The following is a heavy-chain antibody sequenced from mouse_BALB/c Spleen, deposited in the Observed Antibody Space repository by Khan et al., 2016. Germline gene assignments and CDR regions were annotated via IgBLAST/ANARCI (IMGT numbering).Heavy chain of an antibody. CDR1: GFTFSSHA. J-gene: IGHJ2*01. Sequence: EVELVESGGGLVKPGGSLKLSCAASGFTFSSHAMSWVRQTPEKRLEWVASISSGGTTFYPDSLKGRFTISRENASNILYLQMSSLRSEDTAMYYCVRGVIMVVDYFDYWGQGTTLTVSS. V-gene: IGHV5-6-5*01. CDR2: ISSGGTT. D-gene: IGHD1-1*01. CDR3: VRGVIMVVDYFDY.